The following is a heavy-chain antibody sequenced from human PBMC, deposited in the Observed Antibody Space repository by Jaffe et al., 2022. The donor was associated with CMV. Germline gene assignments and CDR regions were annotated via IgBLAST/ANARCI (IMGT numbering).Heavy chain of an antibody. Sequence: QVQLVQSGAEVKKPGSSVKVSCKASGGTFSSYAISWVRQAPGQGLEWMGRIIPILGIANYAQKFQGRVTITADKSTSTAYMELSSLRSEDTAVYYCARVREGSSGWYTPGWFDPWGQGTLVTVSS. V-gene: IGHV1-69*09. CDR3: ARVREGSSGWYTPGWFDP. D-gene: IGHD6-19*01. CDR2: IIPILGIA. CDR1: GGTFSSYA. J-gene: IGHJ5*02.